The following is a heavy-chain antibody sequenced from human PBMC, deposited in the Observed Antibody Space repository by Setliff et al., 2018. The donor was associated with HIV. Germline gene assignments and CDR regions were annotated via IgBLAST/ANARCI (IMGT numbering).Heavy chain of an antibody. V-gene: IGHV1-2*02. Sequence: GASVKVSCKASGYTFTGYYIHWVRQAPGHGLEWMGWIKPDSGGTNFAQKFQGRVTMTRDTSISTTHMELTNLKSDDTAVYFCARGRRTAPGSFYHFYYMGVWGEGTTVTVSS. D-gene: IGHD6-13*01. J-gene: IGHJ6*03. CDR2: IKPDSGGT. CDR1: GYTFTGYY. CDR3: ARGRRTAPGSFYHFYYMGV.